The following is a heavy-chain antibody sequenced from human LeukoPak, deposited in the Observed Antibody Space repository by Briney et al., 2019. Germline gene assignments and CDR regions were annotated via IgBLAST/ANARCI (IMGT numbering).Heavy chain of an antibody. CDR3: ARGPSMNYDILTGSFDY. V-gene: IGHV3-21*01. D-gene: IGHD3-9*01. CDR1: GFTFSSYS. Sequence: PGGSLRLSCAASGFTFSSYSMNWVRQAPGRGLEWVSSISSSSYIYYADSVKGRFTISRDNAKNSLYLQMNSLRAEDTAVYYCARGPSMNYDILTGSFDYWGQGTLVTVSS. J-gene: IGHJ4*02. CDR2: ISSSSYI.